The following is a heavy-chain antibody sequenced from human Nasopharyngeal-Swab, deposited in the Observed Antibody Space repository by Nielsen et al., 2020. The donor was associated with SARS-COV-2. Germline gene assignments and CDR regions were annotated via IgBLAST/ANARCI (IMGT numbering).Heavy chain of an antibody. D-gene: IGHD1-26*01. CDR3: ARAGRVGDAFTGLDV. J-gene: IGHJ6*02. CDR2: FNHNERT. CDR1: GGSFNGFY. V-gene: IGHV4-34*01. Sequence: SETLSLTCSVPGGSFNGFYWNWIPKPPGKGLAWIGEFNHNERTNYTPSLKSRVTMLVDTSNNQVSLKHSSVTATDTAVYYCARAGRVGDAFTGLDVWGQGTTVTVSS.